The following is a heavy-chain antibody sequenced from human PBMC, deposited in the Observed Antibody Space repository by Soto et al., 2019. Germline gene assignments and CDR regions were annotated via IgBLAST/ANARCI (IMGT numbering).Heavy chain of an antibody. J-gene: IGHJ3*01. Sequence: EVRLLEPGGGLVQPGGSLRLSCAASGFTFSSFLMSWVRQAPGKGLDWVSGIGANGGGTYYADSVKGRFIISRDNSKNTLYLQMNSLRAEGTAVYYCARDPNGDYLGAFDFWGQKTMVTVSS. CDR2: IGANGGGT. CDR3: ARDPNGDYLGAFDF. CDR1: GFTFSSFL. V-gene: IGHV3-23*01. D-gene: IGHD4-17*01.